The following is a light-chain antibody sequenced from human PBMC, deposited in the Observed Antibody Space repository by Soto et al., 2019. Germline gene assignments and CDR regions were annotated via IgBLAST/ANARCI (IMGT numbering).Light chain of an antibody. J-gene: IGKJ1*01. CDR1: QGINND. V-gene: IGKV1-6*01. CDR2: GAS. CDR3: LQDFNYPRT. Sequence: AIQMTQSPSSLSASVGDRVTITCRASQGINNDLAWYLQKPGKAPKLLIYGASSLQSGVPSRFSGSGSGTDFTLTISSLQPEDFETYYCLQDFNYPRTFGQGTKVDIK.